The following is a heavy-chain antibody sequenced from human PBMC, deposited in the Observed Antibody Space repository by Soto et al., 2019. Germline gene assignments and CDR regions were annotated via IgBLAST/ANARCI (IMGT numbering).Heavy chain of an antibody. CDR1: GGTFSTSD. J-gene: IGHJ6*02. Sequence: QVQLMQSGAEVKKPGSSGKVSCKASGGTFSTSDISWVRRAPGEGLEWVGGIMPIFATPDYAQKFQGRVTISADESTATAYLELTSLTTDDTAVYYGARDKDRQQLGGNYYYILDVWGQGTAITVSS. V-gene: IGHV1-69*12. CDR3: ARDKDRQQLGGNYYYILDV. CDR2: IMPIFATP. D-gene: IGHD3-3*02.